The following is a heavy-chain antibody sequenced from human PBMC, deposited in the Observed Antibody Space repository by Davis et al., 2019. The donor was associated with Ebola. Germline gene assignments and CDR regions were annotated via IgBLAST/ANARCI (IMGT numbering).Heavy chain of an antibody. V-gene: IGHV4-39*01. Sequence: GSLRLSCTVSGGSISRSSLYWGWIRPPPGEGLQWIGSMYSRGATFYNPSIRSRATISADTSENQFSLKLSSVTAADTAVYYCARHSRGSSWYFWFDPWGQGTLVTVSS. CDR1: GGSISRSSLY. CDR2: MYSRGAT. J-gene: IGHJ5*02. D-gene: IGHD6-13*01. CDR3: ARHSRGSSWYFWFDP.